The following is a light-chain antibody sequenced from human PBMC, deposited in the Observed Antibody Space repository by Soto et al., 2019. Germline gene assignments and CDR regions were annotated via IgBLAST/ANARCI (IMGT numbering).Light chain of an antibody. V-gene: IGLV2-11*01. CDR1: SSDVGGYNY. CDR2: DDT. CDR3: CSYAGTYTHAV. J-gene: IGLJ2*01. Sequence: QSALTQPRSVSGSPGQSVTISCTGTSSDVGGYNYVSWYQRHPGKAPKVIIYDDTKRPSGVPARFSGSKSGNTASLTISGLQPEDEADYSCCSYAGTYTHAVFGGGTKVTVL.